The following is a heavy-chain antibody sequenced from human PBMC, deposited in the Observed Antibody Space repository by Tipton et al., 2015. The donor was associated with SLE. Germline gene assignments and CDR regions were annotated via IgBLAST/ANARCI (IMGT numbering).Heavy chain of an antibody. Sequence: TLSLTCTVSGGSISSDLYYWSWIRQTAGKGLEWIGHVYTSGSTNYNPSLKSRVTISIDTSKKQFSLKLSSVTAADTAVYYCARGAESGYTYDHEGFAYWGQGTLATVSS. D-gene: IGHD5-18*01. CDR2: VYTSGST. CDR3: ARGAESGYTYDHEGFAY. J-gene: IGHJ4*02. V-gene: IGHV4-61*09. CDR1: GGSISSDLYY.